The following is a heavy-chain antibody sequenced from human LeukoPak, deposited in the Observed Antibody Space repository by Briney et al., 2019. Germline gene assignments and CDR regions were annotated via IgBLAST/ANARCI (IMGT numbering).Heavy chain of an antibody. CDR1: GFTFSSYA. V-gene: IGHV3-30-3*01. J-gene: IGHJ4*02. CDR2: ISYDGSNK. Sequence: PGGSLRLSCAASGFTFSSYAMHWVRQAPGKGLEWVAVISYDGSNKYYADSVKGRFTISRDNSKNTLYLQMNSLGAEDTAVYYCAREIPGDYGDYFFDYWGQGTLVTVSS. D-gene: IGHD4-17*01. CDR3: AREIPGDYGDYFFDY.